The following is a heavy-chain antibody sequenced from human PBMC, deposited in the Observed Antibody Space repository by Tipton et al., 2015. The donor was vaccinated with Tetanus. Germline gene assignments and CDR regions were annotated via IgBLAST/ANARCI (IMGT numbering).Heavy chain of an antibody. CDR1: GGSIDRSTWY. J-gene: IGHJ5*02. CDR2: LYDSGST. V-gene: IGHV4-39*01. CDR3: ARGSQGLDP. Sequence: TLSLTCAVSGGSIDRSTWYWGWIRHSPGRGWEWIGGLYDSGSTHYNPSLESRVTVSVDTSRTQFSLTLNSVTAADTAIYYCARGSQGLDPWGPGTPVTVSS.